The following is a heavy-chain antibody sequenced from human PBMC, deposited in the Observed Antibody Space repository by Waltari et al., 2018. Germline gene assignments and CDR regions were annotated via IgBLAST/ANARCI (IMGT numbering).Heavy chain of an antibody. CDR1: GGSISTTSYY. CDR3: ARHSPRYGGLPMGDFSLFLDY. Sequence: QLHLHESGAGPVKPSETLSLSCTVSGGSISTTSYYWGRVRQPPGKGLAWIGAIYFRGSTYVEPSLKRRVTMSVDTSKNQFSLNLTSVTAADTALYYCARHSPRYGGLPMGDFSLFLDYWGQGKLVTVSS. V-gene: IGHV4-39*01. J-gene: IGHJ4*02. CDR2: IYFRGST. D-gene: IGHD3-16*02.